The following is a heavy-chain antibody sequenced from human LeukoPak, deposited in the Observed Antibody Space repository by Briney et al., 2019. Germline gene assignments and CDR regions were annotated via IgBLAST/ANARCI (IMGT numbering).Heavy chain of an antibody. D-gene: IGHD2-15*01. CDR2: ISAYNGNT. V-gene: IGHV1-18*01. CDR1: GYTFTSYG. J-gene: IGHJ6*03. Sequence: ASVKVSCKASGYTFTSYGISWVRQAPGQGLEWMGWISAYNGNTNYAQRLQDRVTMTTDTSTSTAYMELRSLRSDDTAVYYCARLGLPIYYYYMDVWGKGTTVTVSS. CDR3: ARLGLPIYYYYMDV.